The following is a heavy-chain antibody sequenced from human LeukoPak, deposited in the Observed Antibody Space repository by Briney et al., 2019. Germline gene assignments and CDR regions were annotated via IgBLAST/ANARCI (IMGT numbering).Heavy chain of an antibody. V-gene: IGHV3-23*01. Sequence: GGSLRLSYPASGFMLSRYSMGWVRQAPGRGLEWVSVISATGRTTYYVGSVKGRFTISRDNSRNTLFLQMNSLRGEYTGVCYCAKEIASCGGDYYSHVDYWGQGTLVTVSS. J-gene: IGHJ4*02. CDR2: ISATGRTT. CDR1: GFMLSRYS. CDR3: AKEIASCGGDYYSHVDY. D-gene: IGHD2-21*02.